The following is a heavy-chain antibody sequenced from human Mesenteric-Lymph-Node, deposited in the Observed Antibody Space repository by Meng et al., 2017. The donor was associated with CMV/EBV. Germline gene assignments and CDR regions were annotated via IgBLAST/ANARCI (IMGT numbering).Heavy chain of an antibody. J-gene: IGHJ1*01. CDR1: GFTVSSNY. D-gene: IGHD2/OR15-2a*01. V-gene: IGHV4-39*01. Sequence: ESLKISCAASGFTVSSNYMIWVRQPPGKGLEWIGSIYYSGSTYYNPSLKSRVTISVDTSKNQFSLKLSSVTAADTAVYYCARPHLDYLNGEYFQHWGQGTLVTVSS. CDR2: IYYSGST. CDR3: ARPHLDYLNGEYFQH.